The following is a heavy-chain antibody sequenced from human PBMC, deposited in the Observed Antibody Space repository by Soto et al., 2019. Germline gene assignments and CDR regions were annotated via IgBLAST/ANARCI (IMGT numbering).Heavy chain of an antibody. CDR1: GGSISSYY. D-gene: IGHD3-22*01. CDR2: IYYSGST. CDR3: ARLYTYYYDSSGYYFFDY. J-gene: IGHJ4*02. Sequence: PSETLSLTCTVSGGSISSYYWSWIRQPPGKGLEWIGYIYYSGSTNYNPSLKSRVTISVDTSKNQFSLKLSSVTAADTAVYYCARLYTYYYDSSGYYFFDYWGQGTLVTVSS. V-gene: IGHV4-59*08.